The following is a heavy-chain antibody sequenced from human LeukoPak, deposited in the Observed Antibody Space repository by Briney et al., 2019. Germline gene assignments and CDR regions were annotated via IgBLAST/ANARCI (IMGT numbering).Heavy chain of an antibody. J-gene: IGHJ4*02. CDR3: VREGRVSGYDFDC. D-gene: IGHD5-12*01. CDR1: GFTFSSYG. CDR2: INSDGSSI. Sequence: GGSLRLSCAASGFTFSSYGMHWVRQAPGKGLMWVSRINSDGSSITYADSVKGRFTISRDNAKNTLYLQMNSLRVEDTAVYYCVREGRVSGYDFDCWGQGTLVTVSS. V-gene: IGHV3-74*03.